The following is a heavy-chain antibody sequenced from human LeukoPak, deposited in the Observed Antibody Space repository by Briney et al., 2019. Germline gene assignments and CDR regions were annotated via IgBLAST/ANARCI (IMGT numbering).Heavy chain of an antibody. J-gene: IGHJ2*01. CDR3: ARGIYYYGSGTNWYFDL. V-gene: IGHV4-34*01. CDR2: INHSGST. D-gene: IGHD3-10*01. Sequence: SETLSLTCAVYGGSFSGYYWSWIRQPPGRGLEWIGEINHSGSTYYNPSLKSRVTISVDTSKNQFSLKLSSVTAADTAVYYCARGIYYYGSGTNWYFDLWGRGTLVTVSS. CDR1: GGSFSGYY.